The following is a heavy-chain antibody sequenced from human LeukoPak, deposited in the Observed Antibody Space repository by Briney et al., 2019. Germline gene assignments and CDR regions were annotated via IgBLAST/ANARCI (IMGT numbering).Heavy chain of an antibody. J-gene: IGHJ6*03. D-gene: IGHD1-26*01. CDR2: IYHSGRT. CDR3: ARVGGSNFPPYYYYYMDV. CDR1: GYSISSGYY. V-gene: IGHV4-38-2*02. Sequence: SETLSLTCTVSGYSISSGYYWGWIRQPPGKGLEWIGSIYHSGRTFYNPSLKSRVTISVDTSKNQFSLKLTSVTAADTAVYYCARVGGSNFPPYYYYYMDVWGKGTTVTTSS.